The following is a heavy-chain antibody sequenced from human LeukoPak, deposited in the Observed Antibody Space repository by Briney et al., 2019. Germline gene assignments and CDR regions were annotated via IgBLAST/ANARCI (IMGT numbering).Heavy chain of an antibody. V-gene: IGHV4-39*01. D-gene: IGHD6-19*01. CDR3: ARLENGWSVDY. J-gene: IGHJ4*02. Sequence: KASETLSLTCTVSGGSISSSSYYWGWIRQPPGKGLEWIGSIYYSGSTYYNPSLKSRVTISVDTSKNQFSLKLSSVTAADTAVYYCARLENGWSVDYWGQGTLVTVSS. CDR2: IYYSGST. CDR1: GGSISSSSYY.